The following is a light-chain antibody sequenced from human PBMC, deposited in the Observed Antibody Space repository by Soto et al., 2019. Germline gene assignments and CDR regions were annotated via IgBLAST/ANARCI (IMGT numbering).Light chain of an antibody. V-gene: IGKV3-20*01. CDR3: QRYGSSWGT. Sequence: EIVLTQSPGTLSLSPGERATLSCRASQSVTSGYLAWYQQKPGQAPRLLIYGASSRASGVPNRFSGSGSGTDFTLTISRLEPDDFAVYYCQRYGSSWGTFGQGTKLEIK. J-gene: IGKJ2*01. CDR1: QSVTSGY. CDR2: GAS.